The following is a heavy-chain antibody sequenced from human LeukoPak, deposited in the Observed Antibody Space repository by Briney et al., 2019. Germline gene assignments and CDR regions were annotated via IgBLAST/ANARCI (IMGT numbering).Heavy chain of an antibody. V-gene: IGHV1-18*01. CDR3: ARVYCSGGSCLDAFDI. CDR2: ISAYSGHT. J-gene: IGHJ3*02. CDR1: GYTFASYG. Sequence: ASVKVSCKASGYTFASYGISWVRQAPGQGLEWMGWISAYSGHTYYARKLQGRVTMTTHTSTSTAYMELRSLRSDDTAVYYCARVYCSGGSCLDAFDIWGQGTMVTVSS. D-gene: IGHD2-15*01.